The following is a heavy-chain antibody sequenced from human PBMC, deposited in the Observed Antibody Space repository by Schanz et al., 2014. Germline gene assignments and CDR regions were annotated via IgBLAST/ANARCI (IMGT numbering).Heavy chain of an antibody. Sequence: QVQLLQSGSEVKKPGASVKVSCAISGYTASALAMHWVRQAPGKGLEWLGGFDVEDGETIYAQKFQGRVTMTEVTSTETAYMEVSDLISEDTAVYYCAKVDRTRYYAMDVWGQGTTVTVSS. CDR1: GYTASALA. CDR3: AKVDRTRYYAMDV. CDR2: FDVEDGET. J-gene: IGHJ6*02. D-gene: IGHD3-9*01. V-gene: IGHV1-24*01.